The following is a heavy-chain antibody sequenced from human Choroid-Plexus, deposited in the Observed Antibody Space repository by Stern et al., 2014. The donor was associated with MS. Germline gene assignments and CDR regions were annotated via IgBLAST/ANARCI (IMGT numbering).Heavy chain of an antibody. Sequence: QVQLVQSGAEVKKPGASVKVSCKTSGYIFTGYYIHWGRQAPGQGLEWMAWINPNTGGTKYAQKFQRRVTMSRDTAISTAYVELSRLTSDDTAVYYCARDQRGITIFGVVTDYYYLGMDVWGQGTTVTVSS. CDR3: ARDQRGITIFGVVTDYYYLGMDV. D-gene: IGHD3-3*01. CDR1: GYIFTGYY. CDR2: INPNTGGT. V-gene: IGHV1-2*02. J-gene: IGHJ6*02.